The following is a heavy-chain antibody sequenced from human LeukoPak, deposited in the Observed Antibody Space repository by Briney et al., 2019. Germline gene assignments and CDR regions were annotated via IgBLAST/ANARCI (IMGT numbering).Heavy chain of an antibody. V-gene: IGHV3-23*01. CDR1: GFTFSSYA. D-gene: IGHD4-17*01. Sequence: GGSLRLSCAASGFTFSSYAMSWVRQAPGKGLEWVSAISGSGGSTYYADSVRGRFTISRDNSKNTLYLQMNSLRAEDTAVYYCAKDRLYGDYATYYFDYWGQGTLVTVSS. J-gene: IGHJ4*02. CDR2: ISGSGGST. CDR3: AKDRLYGDYATYYFDY.